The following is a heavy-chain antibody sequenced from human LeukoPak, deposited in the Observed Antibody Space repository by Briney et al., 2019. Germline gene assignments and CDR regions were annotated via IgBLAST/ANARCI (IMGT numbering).Heavy chain of an antibody. CDR2: INLNSGAT. J-gene: IGHJ6*02. Sequence: ASVKVSCKASGFTFNKYYLHWVRQAPGQGLEWLGWINLNSGATKYAQKFQGRVTMTRDTSITTAYMEVSSLRLDDTAIFYCARDMLEVYVPDHSYNDMDVWGQGTKVTVFS. V-gene: IGHV1-2*02. CDR3: ARDMLEVYVPDHSYNDMDV. D-gene: IGHD2-8*01. CDR1: GFTFNKYY.